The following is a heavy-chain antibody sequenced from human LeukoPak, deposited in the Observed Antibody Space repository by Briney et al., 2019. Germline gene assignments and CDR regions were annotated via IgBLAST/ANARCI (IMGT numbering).Heavy chain of an antibody. CDR1: GFTFSSYS. D-gene: IGHD3-10*01. CDR2: ISSSSSYI. CDR3: ARWGDRDAFDI. J-gene: IGHJ3*02. Sequence: GGSLRLSCAASGFTFSSYSMNWVRQAPGKGLEWVSSISSSSSYIYYADSVKGRFTISRDNAKNSLYLQMNSLRAEDTAVYYCARWGDRDAFDIWGQGTMVTVSS. V-gene: IGHV3-21*01.